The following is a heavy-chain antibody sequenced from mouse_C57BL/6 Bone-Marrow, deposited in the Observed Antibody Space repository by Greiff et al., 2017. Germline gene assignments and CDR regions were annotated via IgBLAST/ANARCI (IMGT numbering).Heavy chain of an antibody. V-gene: IGHV1-85*01. CDR2: IYPRDGST. CDR3: ASYYYGSSYWYFDV. CDR1: GYTFTSYD. Sequence: VKLQQSGPELVKPGASVKLSCKASGYTFTSYDINWVKQRPGQGLEWIGWIYPRDGSTKYNEKFKGKATLTVETSSSTAYMELHSLTSEDSAVYFCASYYYGSSYWYFDVWGTGTTVTVSS. D-gene: IGHD1-1*01. J-gene: IGHJ1*03.